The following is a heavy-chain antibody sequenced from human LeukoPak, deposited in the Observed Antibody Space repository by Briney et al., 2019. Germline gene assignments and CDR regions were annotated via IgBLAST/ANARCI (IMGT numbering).Heavy chain of an antibody. CDR3: AKGGLGATASPHPLDY. J-gene: IGHJ4*02. D-gene: IGHD1-26*01. V-gene: IGHV3-9*01. CDR1: GFTFDDYA. Sequence: GGSLRLSCAASGFTFDDYAMHWVRQAPGKGLEWVSGISWYSGSIGYADSVKGRFTISRDNAKNSLYLQMNSLRAEDTALYYCAKGGLGATASPHPLDYWGQGTLVTVSS. CDR2: ISWYSGSI.